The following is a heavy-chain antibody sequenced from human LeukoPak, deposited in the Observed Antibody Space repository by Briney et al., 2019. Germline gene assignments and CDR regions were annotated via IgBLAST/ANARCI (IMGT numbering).Heavy chain of an antibody. Sequence: GESLKIPCKGSGYSFTTYWIGWVRQMPGKGLEWMGIIYPGDSDTKYNPSFQGQVTISADKSISTAYLQWSSLKASDTAIYYCTRPKEGLREILDYWGQGTLVTVSS. J-gene: IGHJ4*02. CDR2: IYPGDSDT. V-gene: IGHV5-51*01. CDR1: GYSFTTYW. CDR3: TRPKEGLREILDY.